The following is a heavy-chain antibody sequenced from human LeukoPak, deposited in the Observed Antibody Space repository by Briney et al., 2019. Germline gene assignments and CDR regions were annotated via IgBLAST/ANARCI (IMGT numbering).Heavy chain of an antibody. V-gene: IGHV1-69*13. CDR2: IIPIFGTA. CDR1: GGTFSSYA. D-gene: IGHD5-18*01. Sequence: ASVKVSCKASGGTFSSYAISWVRQAPGQGLEWMGGIIPIFGTANYAQKFQGRVTITADESTSTAYMELSSLRSEDTAVYYCVRLGSGYSYGLFDYWGQGTLVTVSS. J-gene: IGHJ4*02. CDR3: VRLGSGYSYGLFDY.